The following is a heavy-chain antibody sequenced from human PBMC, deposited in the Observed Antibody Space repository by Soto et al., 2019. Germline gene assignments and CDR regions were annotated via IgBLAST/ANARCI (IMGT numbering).Heavy chain of an antibody. CDR1: GFTFSPYS. D-gene: IGHD3-10*01. J-gene: IGHJ4*02. V-gene: IGHV3-21*01. Sequence: EVQLVESGGGLVRPGGSLRLSCAASGFTFSPYSMNWVRQAPGKALVWVAAISSASLYISYADSLKGRFTISRDNAKQSLYLQMNSLRAEHTAVYYCGRLAVPGYFASGSYVNWCQGTRVTVSS. CDR2: ISSASLYI. CDR3: GRLAVPGYFASGSYVN.